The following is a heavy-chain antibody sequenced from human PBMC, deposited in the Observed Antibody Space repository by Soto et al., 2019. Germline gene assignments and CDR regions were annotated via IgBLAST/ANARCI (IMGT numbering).Heavy chain of an antibody. J-gene: IGHJ6*02. Sequence: PSETLSLTCTVSGGSISSGGYYWSWIRQHPGKGLEWIGYIYYSGSTYYNPSLKSRVTISVDTSKNQFSLKLSSVTAADTAVYYCARGGITGTTGVRNYYAMDVWGQGTTVTLSS. CDR2: IYYSGST. V-gene: IGHV4-31*03. D-gene: IGHD1-7*01. CDR3: ARGGITGTTGVRNYYAMDV. CDR1: GGSISSGGYY.